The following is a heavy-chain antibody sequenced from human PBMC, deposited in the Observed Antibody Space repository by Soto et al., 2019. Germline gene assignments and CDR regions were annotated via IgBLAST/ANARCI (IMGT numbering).Heavy chain of an antibody. CDR1: GYTFSSYG. D-gene: IGHD2-2*01. J-gene: IGHJ4*02. CDR2: ISTYNGNT. V-gene: IGHV1-18*01. Sequence: KVSCKASGYTFSSYGISWVRQAPGQGLEWMGWISTYNGNTHYAHKLQGRVTMTTDTSTSTAYMELRSLRSDDTAVYYCARGGGVGYQLPTDYWGQGTLVTVSS. CDR3: ARGGGVGYQLPTDY.